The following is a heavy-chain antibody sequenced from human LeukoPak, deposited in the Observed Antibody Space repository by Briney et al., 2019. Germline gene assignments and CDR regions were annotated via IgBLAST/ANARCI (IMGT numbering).Heavy chain of an antibody. CDR3: ASGMRVPSRDGYNIAYGY. CDR1: GGTFSSYA. J-gene: IGHJ4*02. D-gene: IGHD5-24*01. Sequence: GASVKVSCKASGGTFSSYAISWVRQAPGQGLEWMGRIIPILGIANYAQKFQGRVTITADKSTSTAYMELSSLRSEDTAVYYCASGMRVPSRDGYNIAYGYWGQGTLVTVSS. V-gene: IGHV1-69*04. CDR2: IIPILGIA.